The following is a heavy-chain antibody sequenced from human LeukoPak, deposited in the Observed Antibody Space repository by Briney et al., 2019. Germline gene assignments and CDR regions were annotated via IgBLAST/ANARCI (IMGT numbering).Heavy chain of an antibody. D-gene: IGHD4-17*01. Sequence: KTGGSLRLSCAASGFTFSSYEMNWVRQPPGKGLEWIGEINHSGSTNYNPSLKSRVTISVDTSKNQFSLKLSSVTAADTAVYYCARVGPTYGDYDYWGQGTLVTVSS. CDR3: ARVGPTYGDYDY. CDR2: INHSGST. J-gene: IGHJ4*02. CDR1: GFTFSSYE. V-gene: IGHV4-34*01.